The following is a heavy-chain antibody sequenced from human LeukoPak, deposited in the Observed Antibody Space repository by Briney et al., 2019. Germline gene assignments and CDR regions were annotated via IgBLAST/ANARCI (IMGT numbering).Heavy chain of an antibody. Sequence: PGGSLRLSCAASGFTFSSYAMNWVRQAPGKGLEWVSAISGRGDITYYTASVKGRFTISRDTSRSTLYLQMSSLRAEDTAVYYCTKDLAFCGGDCYSGADNWGQGALVTVSS. J-gene: IGHJ4*02. CDR1: GFTFSSYA. V-gene: IGHV3-23*01. CDR3: TKDLAFCGGDCYSGADN. CDR2: ISGRGDIT. D-gene: IGHD2-21*01.